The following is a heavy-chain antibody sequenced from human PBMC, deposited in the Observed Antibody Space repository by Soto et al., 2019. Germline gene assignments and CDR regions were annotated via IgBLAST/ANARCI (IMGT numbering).Heavy chain of an antibody. V-gene: IGHV4-34*01. Sequence: SEALSLPCSIYSRSFSGYYWSWIRQPRGKGPQWIGEISQSGNINHSPSLKSRVSISIDTSKKQFSLYLQMNSLRAEDTAVYYCARGGSEYDSRGYYHSFDHWGQGTLVTVSS. D-gene: IGHD3-22*01. CDR2: ISQSGNI. J-gene: IGHJ4*02. CDR3: ARGGSEYDSRGYYHSFDH. CDR1: SRSFSGYY.